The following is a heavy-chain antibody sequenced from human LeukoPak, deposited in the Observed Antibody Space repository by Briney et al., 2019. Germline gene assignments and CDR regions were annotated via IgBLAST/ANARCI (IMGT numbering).Heavy chain of an antibody. Sequence: GGSLRLSCAASRFTFSSYDMRWVRQAPGKGLEWVAVISHDGSYKYYADSVKGRFTISRDNSKSTLYLQMNFLRPEDTAVYYCAKDYSGAFFDYWGQGTLVTVSS. CDR2: ISHDGSYK. J-gene: IGHJ4*02. V-gene: IGHV3-30*18. CDR1: RFTFSSYD. CDR3: AKDYSGAFFDY. D-gene: IGHD6-25*01.